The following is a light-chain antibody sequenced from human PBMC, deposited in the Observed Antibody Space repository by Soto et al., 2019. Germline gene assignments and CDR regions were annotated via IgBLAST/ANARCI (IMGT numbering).Light chain of an antibody. CDR2: AAS. J-gene: IGKJ2*02. Sequence: DIQMTQSPSSLSASVGDRVTITCRASQSISSYLNWYQQKPGKAPKLLIYAASTLQSGVPSRFSGSGSATDFTLTIRSLQPEDFATYYCQQSYSTPLSTFGQGTKLEIK. CDR3: QQSYSTPLST. CDR1: QSISSY. V-gene: IGKV1-39*01.